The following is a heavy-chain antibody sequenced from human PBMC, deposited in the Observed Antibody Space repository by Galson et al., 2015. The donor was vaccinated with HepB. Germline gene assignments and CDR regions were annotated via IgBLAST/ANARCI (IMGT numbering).Heavy chain of an antibody. D-gene: IGHD1-26*01. J-gene: IGHJ5*02. Sequence: SLRLSCAASGFTFSSYAMSWVRQAPGKGLEWVSAISGSGGSTYYADSVKGRFTISRDNSKNTLYLQMNSLRAEDTAVYYCARDRSGGDYAWFDPWGQGTLVTVSS. V-gene: IGHV3-23*01. CDR3: ARDRSGGDYAWFDP. CDR2: ISGSGGST. CDR1: GFTFSSYA.